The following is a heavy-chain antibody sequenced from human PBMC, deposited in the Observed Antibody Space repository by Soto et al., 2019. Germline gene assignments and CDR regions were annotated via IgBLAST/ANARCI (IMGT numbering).Heavy chain of an antibody. CDR3: ARGIATGQLDP. J-gene: IGHJ5*02. Sequence: ASVKVSCKASGYTFTRCTMNWVRQAPGQRLEWMGWINPDNGNTKSSQKFQDRVIITRDTSASTAYMDLSSLRSEDTAVYYCARGIATGQLDPWGQGPLVTVSS. D-gene: IGHD2-15*01. CDR2: INPDNGNT. CDR1: GYTFTRCT. V-gene: IGHV1-3*01.